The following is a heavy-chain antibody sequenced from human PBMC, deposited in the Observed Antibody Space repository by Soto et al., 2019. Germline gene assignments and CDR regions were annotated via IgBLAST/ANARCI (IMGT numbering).Heavy chain of an antibody. D-gene: IGHD3-3*01. CDR3: ARHGTVRVLDYYMDV. Sequence: SETLSLTCTVSGGSISSSSYYWGWIRQPPGKGLEWIGSIYYSGSTYYNPSLKSRVTISVDTSKNQFSLKLSSVTAADTAVHYCARHGTVRVLDYYMDVWGKGTTVTVSS. V-gene: IGHV4-39*01. CDR1: GGSISSSSYY. CDR2: IYYSGST. J-gene: IGHJ6*03.